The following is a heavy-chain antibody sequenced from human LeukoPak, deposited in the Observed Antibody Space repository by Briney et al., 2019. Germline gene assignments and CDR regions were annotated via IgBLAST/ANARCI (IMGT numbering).Heavy chain of an antibody. D-gene: IGHD3-3*01. J-gene: IGHJ6*03. CDR3: ARSLPHNYDSRASDYMDV. CDR2: INPSNGRT. Sequence: ASVKVSCKASGYTFTGYYLQWVRQAPGQGLEWMGWINPSNGRTNYAQKFQGRVSMTRATSISSAYLELRSLSSDDTAVYYCARSLPHNYDSRASDYMDVWGKGTTVTVSS. CDR1: GYTFTGYY. V-gene: IGHV1-2*02.